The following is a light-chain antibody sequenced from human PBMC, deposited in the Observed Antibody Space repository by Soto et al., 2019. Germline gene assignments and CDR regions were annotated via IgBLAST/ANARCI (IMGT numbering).Light chain of an antibody. Sequence: DIQMTQSPSTLSASVGDRVTITCRASQSISSWLAGYQQKPGKAPKLLLYKASSLESGVPSRFSSSGSGTEFTLTISSLQPDDFATYYCQQYNSSPTFGQGTKVEIK. CDR3: QQYNSSPT. CDR1: QSISSW. V-gene: IGKV1-5*03. CDR2: KAS. J-gene: IGKJ1*01.